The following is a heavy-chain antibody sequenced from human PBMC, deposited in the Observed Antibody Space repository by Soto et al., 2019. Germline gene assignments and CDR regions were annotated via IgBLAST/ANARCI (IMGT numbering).Heavy chain of an antibody. CDR1: GFSRISYA. V-gene: IGHV1-8*01. J-gene: IGHJ1*01. Sequence: GGSVLVSWHAFGFSRISYALSWVRQVAGQRVEWMGGVTPNNGTAGCEQKFRGRINMTRYTSISTAYLGLSSLRSDDTAVYYCARAEWGIYRSLEFWGQGPLVAVSS. CDR2: VTPNNGTA. CDR3: ARAEWGIYRSLEF. D-gene: IGHD3-16*02.